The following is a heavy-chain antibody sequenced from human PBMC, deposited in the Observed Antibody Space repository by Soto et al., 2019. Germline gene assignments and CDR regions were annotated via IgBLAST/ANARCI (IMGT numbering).Heavy chain of an antibody. CDR2: IQEDGSES. D-gene: IGHD2-21*02. Sequence: DVQLVESGGGLVRPGGSLRLSCVGSGFTFSDYWMNWVRQAPGKGLEWVAYIQEDGSESYYLDSVRGGFTISRDNAKNSLVLQMSSLRAEDTGVYFCARVISGVTWGEAADIWVQGTMVGVSS. J-gene: IGHJ3*02. CDR1: GFTFSDYW. V-gene: IGHV3-7*04. CDR3: ARVISGVTWGEAADI.